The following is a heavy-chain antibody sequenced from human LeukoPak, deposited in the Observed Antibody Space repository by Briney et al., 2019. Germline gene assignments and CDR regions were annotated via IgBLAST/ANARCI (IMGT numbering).Heavy chain of an antibody. J-gene: IGHJ4*02. Sequence: KPSETLSLTCAVSAYSISSVYYWGWIRQPPGKGLGWIGSIYHGGSTYHNPSLKSRVTISINTSTNHFSLKLSSVTDADTAVYYCARTRREYQLLSFDYWGQGTLVTVSS. D-gene: IGHD2-2*01. CDR3: ARTRREYQLLSFDY. CDR2: IYHGGST. V-gene: IGHV4-38-2*01. CDR1: AYSISSVYY.